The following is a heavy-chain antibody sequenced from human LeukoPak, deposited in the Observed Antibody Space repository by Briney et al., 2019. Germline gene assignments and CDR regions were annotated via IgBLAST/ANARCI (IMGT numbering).Heavy chain of an antibody. D-gene: IGHD2-15*01. Sequence: GGSLRVSCAASGFIVSSNYMSWVRQAPGKGLEWVSFIYSGGSTFYADSVKGRFTISRDNSKNTLYLQMNSLRAEDTAVYYCARDQIYCSGGHCYFEYWGQGTLVTVSS. CDR3: ARDQIYCSGGHCYFEY. CDR2: IYSGGST. V-gene: IGHV3-53*01. J-gene: IGHJ4*02. CDR1: GFIVSSNY.